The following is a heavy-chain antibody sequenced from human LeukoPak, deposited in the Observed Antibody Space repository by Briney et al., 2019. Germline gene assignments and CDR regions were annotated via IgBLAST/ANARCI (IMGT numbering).Heavy chain of an antibody. CDR3: ARGAKGYSSSWYRY. Sequence: SETLSLTCAVYGGSFSGYYWSWNRQPPGKGLEWIGEINHSGSTNYNPSLKSRVTISVDTSKNQFSLKLSSVTAADTAVYYCARGAKGYSSSWYRYWGQGTLVTVSS. J-gene: IGHJ4*02. V-gene: IGHV4-34*01. CDR2: INHSGST. CDR1: GGSFSGYY. D-gene: IGHD6-13*01.